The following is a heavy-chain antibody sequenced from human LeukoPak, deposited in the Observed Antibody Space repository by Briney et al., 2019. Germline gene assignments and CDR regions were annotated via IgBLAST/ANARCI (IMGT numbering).Heavy chain of an antibody. D-gene: IGHD3-10*02. CDR2: IWNDGSNK. CDR3: AGPVRGIIDYGMDV. V-gene: IGHV3-33*01. CDR1: GFMFSTYG. J-gene: IGHJ6*04. Sequence: GGSLRLSCAASGFMFSTYGMHWVRQAPGKGLEWVAVIWNDGSNKYHADSVKGRFTISRDNSKNTLYLQMNSLRAEDTAVYYCAGPVRGIIDYGMDVWGKGTTVTVSS.